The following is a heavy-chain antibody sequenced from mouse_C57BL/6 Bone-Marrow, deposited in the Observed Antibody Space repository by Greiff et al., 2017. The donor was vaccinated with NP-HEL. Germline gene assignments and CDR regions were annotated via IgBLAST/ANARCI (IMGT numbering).Heavy chain of an antibody. CDR1: GFSLTSYG. J-gene: IGHJ2*01. D-gene: IGHD2-4*01. CDR3: ARFSYDYGYFDY. V-gene: IGHV2-6*03. CDR2: IWSDGST. Sequence: VKLQESGPGLVAPSQSLSITCTVSGFSLTSYGVHWVRQPPGKGLEWLVVIWSDGSTTYNSALKSRMSISKDNSKSQVFLKMNNLQTDDTAMYYCARFSYDYGYFDYWGQGTTLTVSS.